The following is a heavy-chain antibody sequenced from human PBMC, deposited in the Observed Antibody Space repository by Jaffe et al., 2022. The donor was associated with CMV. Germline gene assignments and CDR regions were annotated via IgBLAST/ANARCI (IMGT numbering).Heavy chain of an antibody. CDR1: GFTFSNAW. J-gene: IGHJ4*02. CDR2: IKSKTDGGTT. Sequence: EVQLVESGGGLVKPGGSLRLSCAASGFTFSNAWMSWVRQAPGKGLEWVGRIKSKTDGGTTDYAAPVKGRFTISRDDSKNTLYLQMNSLKTEDTAVYYCTTDAPRTILTGRYWGQGTLVTVSS. CDR3: TTDAPRTILTGRY. V-gene: IGHV3-15*01. D-gene: IGHD1-26*01.